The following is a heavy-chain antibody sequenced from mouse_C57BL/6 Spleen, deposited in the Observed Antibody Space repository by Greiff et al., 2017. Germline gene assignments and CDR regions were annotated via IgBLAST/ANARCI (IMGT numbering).Heavy chain of an antibody. V-gene: IGHV1-52*01. CDR3: ARSGDYVYFDG. J-gene: IGHJ1*03. CDR2: IDPSDSET. CDR1: GYTFTSYW. Sequence: VQLQQPGAELVRPGSSVKLSCKASGYTFTSYWMHWVKQRPIQGLEWIGNIDPSDSETHYNQKFKDKATLTVDKSSSTAYMQLSSLTSEDSAVYYCARSGDYVYFDGWGTGTTVTVSS. D-gene: IGHD2-4*01.